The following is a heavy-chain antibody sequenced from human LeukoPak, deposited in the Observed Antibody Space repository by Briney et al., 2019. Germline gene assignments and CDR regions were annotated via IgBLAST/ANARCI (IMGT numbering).Heavy chain of an antibody. D-gene: IGHD1-1*01. CDR2: ICNSGII. Sequence: PSETLSLTCAVSGGSISSHYWSWIRQPPGKGLEWIGYICNSGIIKYNPSLKSRLTISVDTSKNQFSLKLSSVTAADTAVYYCARHDGNWNSEFDYWGQGTLVTVSS. CDR3: ARHDGNWNSEFDY. J-gene: IGHJ4*02. V-gene: IGHV4-59*08. CDR1: GGSISSHY.